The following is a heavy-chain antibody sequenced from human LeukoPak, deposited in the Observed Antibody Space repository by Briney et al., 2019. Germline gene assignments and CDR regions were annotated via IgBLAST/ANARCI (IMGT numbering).Heavy chain of an antibody. J-gene: IGHJ4*02. D-gene: IGHD7-27*01. CDR1: GFTFRSYG. CDR3: AKAGDLDY. Sequence: GGSLRLSCAASGFTFRSYGMYWVRQAPGKGLEWVAVISYDGSNKYYADSVKGRFTISRDNSKNTLYLQMNSLRAEDTAVYYCAKAGDLDYWGQGTLVTVSS. V-gene: IGHV3-30*18. CDR2: ISYDGSNK.